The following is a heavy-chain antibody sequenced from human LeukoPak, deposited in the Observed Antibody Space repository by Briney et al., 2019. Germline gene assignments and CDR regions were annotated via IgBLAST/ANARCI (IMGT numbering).Heavy chain of an antibody. CDR2: INNSEYT. CDR1: GVSFDEYY. D-gene: IGHD2-21*02. Sequence: SETLSLTCAGSGVSFDEYYCSWVRQTPVEGLELIGQINNSEYTNDTPTLKSRVTLSIYTSRMHFSLNLRTVTVAATGIYYWTRMTAGHDYWGQGTLVTVSS. V-gene: IGHV4-34*01. J-gene: IGHJ4*02. CDR3: TRMTAGHDY.